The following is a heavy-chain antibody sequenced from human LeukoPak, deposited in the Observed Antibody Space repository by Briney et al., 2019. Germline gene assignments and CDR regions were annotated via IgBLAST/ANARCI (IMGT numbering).Heavy chain of an antibody. Sequence: SETLSLTCTVSGGSISSGGYYWSWIRQPAGKGLEWIGRIYTSGSTNYNPSLKSRVTISVDTSKNQFSLKLSSVTAADTAVYYCARVWDGYNFFDYWGQGTLVTVSS. D-gene: IGHD5-24*01. CDR3: ARVWDGYNFFDY. CDR2: IYTSGST. CDR1: GGSISSGGYY. V-gene: IGHV4-61*02. J-gene: IGHJ4*02.